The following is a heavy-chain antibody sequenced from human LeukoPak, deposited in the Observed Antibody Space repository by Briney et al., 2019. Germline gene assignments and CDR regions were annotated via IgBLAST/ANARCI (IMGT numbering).Heavy chain of an antibody. CDR1: GFTFSNVY. CDR2: IKSKTEGGTA. Sequence: GGSLRLSCAASGFTFSNVYMSWVRQAPGKGLEWVGRIKSKTEGGTADCAAPVKGRFSISRDDSINTVYLEMNSLKIEDTAVYYCARGDYDSSGAFDYWGQGTLVTVSS. CDR3: ARGDYDSSGAFDY. D-gene: IGHD3-22*01. V-gene: IGHV3-15*01. J-gene: IGHJ4*02.